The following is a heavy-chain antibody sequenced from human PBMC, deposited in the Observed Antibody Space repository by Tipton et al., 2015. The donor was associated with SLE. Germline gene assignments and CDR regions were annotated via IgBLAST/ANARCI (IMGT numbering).Heavy chain of an antibody. J-gene: IGHJ6*03. CDR1: GGSVSSDSHY. D-gene: IGHD5-24*01. CDR3: ARGRRDGYNYSYYYYYMDV. CDR2: IYYSGST. V-gene: IGHV4-61*01. Sequence: TLSLTCTVSGGSVSSDSHYWGWVRQPPGKGLEWIGYIYYSGSTNYNPSLKSRVTISVDTSKNQFSLKLSSVTAADTAVYYCARGRRDGYNYSYYYYYMDVWGKGTTVTVSS.